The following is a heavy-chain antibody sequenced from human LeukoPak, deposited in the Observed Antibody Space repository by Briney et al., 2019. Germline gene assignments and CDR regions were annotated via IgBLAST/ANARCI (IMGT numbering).Heavy chain of an antibody. J-gene: IGHJ5*02. CDR2: INHSGST. D-gene: IGHD2-2*01. V-gene: IGHV4-34*01. Sequence: SETLSLTCAVYGGSFSGYYWSWIRQPPGKGLEGIGEINHSGSTNYNPSLKSRVTISVDTSKNQFSLKLSSVTAADTAVYYCARGFIVVVPAATYNWFDPWGQGTLVTVSS. CDR3: ARGFIVVVPAATYNWFDP. CDR1: GGSFSGYY.